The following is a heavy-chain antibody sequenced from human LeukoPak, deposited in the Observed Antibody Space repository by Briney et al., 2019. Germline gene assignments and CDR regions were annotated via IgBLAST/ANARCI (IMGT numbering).Heavy chain of an antibody. D-gene: IGHD5-24*01. J-gene: IGHJ4*02. CDR2: ISSTSIYI. CDR1: GFIYSRYS. CDR3: VRDGDDFNFDY. V-gene: IGHV3-21*01. Sequence: GGSLRLSCAASGFIYSRYSMNWVRQAPGKGLEWVSTISSTSIYIYYADSVKGRFTISRDNAKNTLYLQMSSLRAEDTAVYFCVRDGDDFNFDYWGQGSLVTVSS.